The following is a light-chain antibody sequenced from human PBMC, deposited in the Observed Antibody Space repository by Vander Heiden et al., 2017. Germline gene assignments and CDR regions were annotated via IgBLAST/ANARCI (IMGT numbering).Light chain of an antibody. V-gene: IGKV1-9*01. Sequence: DIQLTQSPSFLSASVGDRVTITCRASQGISSYLAWYQQKPGKAPKLLIYGASTLQRGVPSRFSGSGSGTDFTLTISSLHPEDIATYYCQQHDNHPLTFGAGTKVKIK. J-gene: IGKJ4*01. CDR3: QQHDNHPLT. CDR1: QGISSY. CDR2: GAS.